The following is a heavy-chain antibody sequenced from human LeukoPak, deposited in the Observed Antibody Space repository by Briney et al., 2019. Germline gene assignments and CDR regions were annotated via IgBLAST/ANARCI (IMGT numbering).Heavy chain of an antibody. Sequence: GRSLRLSCAASAFTFSSYGMHWVRQAPGKGLEWVAVIWYDGSNKYYADSVKGRFTISRDNSKNTLYLQMNSLRAEDTAVYYCARGYSYGHDAFDIWGQGTMVTVSS. CDR2: IWYDGSNK. J-gene: IGHJ3*02. V-gene: IGHV3-33*01. D-gene: IGHD5-18*01. CDR3: ARGYSYGHDAFDI. CDR1: AFTFSSYG.